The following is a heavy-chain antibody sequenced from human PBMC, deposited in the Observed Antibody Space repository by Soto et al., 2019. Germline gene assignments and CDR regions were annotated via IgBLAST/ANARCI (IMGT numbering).Heavy chain of an antibody. CDR3: ASPGIAAAGRDWFDP. Sequence: QLQLQESGPGLVKPSETLSLTCTVSGGSISSSSYYWGWIRQPPGKGLEWLGSIYYSGSTHYNPALKSRVTISVDTSKNQFSLKLSSVTAADTAVYYCASPGIAAAGRDWFDPWGQGTLVTVSS. V-gene: IGHV4-39*01. CDR1: GGSISSSSYY. J-gene: IGHJ5*02. D-gene: IGHD6-13*01. CDR2: IYYSGST.